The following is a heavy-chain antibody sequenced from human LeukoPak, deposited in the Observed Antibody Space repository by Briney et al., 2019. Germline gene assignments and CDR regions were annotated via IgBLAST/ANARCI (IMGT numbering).Heavy chain of an antibody. V-gene: IGHV3-74*01. J-gene: IGHJ6*03. Sequence: GGSLRLSCAASGFTFSSYWMHWVRQAPGKGLVWVSRINTDGGTTTYADSVKGRFTISRDNAKNTLYLQMNTLRAEDTAVYYCARRRGDGSGNYYIKYYYYYYMDVWGKGTTVTVSS. CDR3: ARRRGDGSGNYYIKYYYYYYMDV. D-gene: IGHD3-10*01. CDR2: INTDGGTT. CDR1: GFTFSSYW.